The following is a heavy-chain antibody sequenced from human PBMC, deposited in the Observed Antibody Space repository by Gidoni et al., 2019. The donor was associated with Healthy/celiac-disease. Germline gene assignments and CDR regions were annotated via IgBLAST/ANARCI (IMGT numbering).Heavy chain of an antibody. J-gene: IGHJ4*02. CDR3: ARGIAVAADY. CDR2: IYYSGST. Sequence: QAQLQESGPGLVKPSEPLSLTRTVSGGPISSYYWSWIRQPPGKGLEWIGYIYYSGSTNYNPSLKSRVTISVDTSKNQFSLKLSSVTAADTAVYYCARGIAVAADYWGQGTLVTVSS. V-gene: IGHV4-59*12. CDR1: GGPISSYY. D-gene: IGHD6-19*01.